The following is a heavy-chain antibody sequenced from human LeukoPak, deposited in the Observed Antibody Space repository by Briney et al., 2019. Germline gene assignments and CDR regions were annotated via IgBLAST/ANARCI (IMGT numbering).Heavy chain of an antibody. D-gene: IGHD4-23*01. CDR3: ASLLRTTLVKLDFAY. V-gene: IGHV4-39*07. J-gene: IGHJ4*02. CDR1: GGSISSSDYY. CDR2: IYYSGDT. Sequence: SETLSLTCSVSGGSISSSDYYWGWIRQPPGKGLEWIGSIYYSGDTYYNPSLKSRVTMSVDTSKSQFSLRLNSVTAADTAVYSCASLLRTTLVKLDFAYWGQGTLDTVSS.